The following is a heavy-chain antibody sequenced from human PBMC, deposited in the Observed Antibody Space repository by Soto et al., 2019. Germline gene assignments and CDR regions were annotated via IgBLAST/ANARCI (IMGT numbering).Heavy chain of an antibody. D-gene: IGHD5-12*01. V-gene: IGHV1-69*15. CDR3: AKDGGKDGYFGNWFDP. Sequence: QVQLVQSGAEVKKPGSSVKVSCKASGGTFSNYAITWVRQAPGQGLEWLGRIIPIFGSANYAQKFQGRVTITAXEXTSXAYMELSSLRSADTAGYYCAKDGGKDGYFGNWFDPWGQGTLVTVSS. CDR1: GGTFSNYA. J-gene: IGHJ5*02. CDR2: IIPIFGSA.